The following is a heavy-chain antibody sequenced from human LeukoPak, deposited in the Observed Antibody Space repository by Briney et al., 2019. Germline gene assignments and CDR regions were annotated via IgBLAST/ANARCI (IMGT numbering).Heavy chain of an antibody. V-gene: IGHV3-23*01. CDR1: GFTFSTYA. CDR2: IGGSDGSR. CDR3: AKAMYYYDRSGYAAAYYFDY. J-gene: IGHJ4*02. Sequence: GGSLRLSCAAFGFTFSTYAMSWVRQAPGKGLEGISGIGGSDGSRYYADSVKGRFIISRDNSKNTLYLQMNSLSADDTAVYYCAKAMYYYDRSGYAAAYYFDYWGREPWSPSPQ. D-gene: IGHD3-22*01.